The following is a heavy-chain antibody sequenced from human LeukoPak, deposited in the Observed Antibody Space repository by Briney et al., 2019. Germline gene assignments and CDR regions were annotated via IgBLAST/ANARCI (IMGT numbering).Heavy chain of an antibody. CDR1: GFTFSSYA. CDR2: ISGSGGST. J-gene: IGHJ4*02. Sequence: GGSLRLSCAASGFTFSSYAMSWVRQAPGKGLEWVSAISGSGGSTYYADSVKGRFTISRDNSKNILHLQMNGPRAEAAAVYCGAKVISEWSTPPWSLGYWGQGTLVSVSS. D-gene: IGHD3-3*01. CDR3: AKVISEWSTPPWSLGY. V-gene: IGHV3-23*01.